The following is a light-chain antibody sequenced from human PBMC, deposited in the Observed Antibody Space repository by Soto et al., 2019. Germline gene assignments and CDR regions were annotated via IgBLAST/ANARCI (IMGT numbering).Light chain of an antibody. CDR3: EQVNSFPIT. V-gene: IGKV1-12*01. Sequence: DIQMTQSPSSVSASVGDRVTITCRASQNIGNWLAWYQQQPGKAPKLLIYDASNLRSGVPSRFSGSGSGTDFTLIISSLQPEDFATYYCEQVNSFPITYGQGTRLEIK. CDR2: DAS. CDR1: QNIGNW. J-gene: IGKJ5*01.